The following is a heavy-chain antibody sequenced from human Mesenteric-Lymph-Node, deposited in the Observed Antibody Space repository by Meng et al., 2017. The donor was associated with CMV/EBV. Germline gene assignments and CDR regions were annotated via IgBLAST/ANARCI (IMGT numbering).Heavy chain of an antibody. CDR3: ARDYDRPHADDAFDI. CDR2: FDVNGGAT. J-gene: IGHJ3*02. V-gene: IGHV3-23*01. D-gene: IGHD3-22*01. CDR1: GFSFSTFT. Sequence: ESLKISCAASGFSFSTFTMGWIRQAPGKGLEWVSTFDVNGGATFYSDSVKGRFTISRDTSENTLYLQMNSLRVEDTAVYYCARDYDRPHADDAFDIWGQGTMVTVSS.